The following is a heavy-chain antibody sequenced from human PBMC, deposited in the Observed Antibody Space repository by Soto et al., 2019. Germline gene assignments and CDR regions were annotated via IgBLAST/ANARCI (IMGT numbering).Heavy chain of an antibody. CDR1: GGTFSNYG. V-gene: IGHV1-69*01. D-gene: IGHD6-13*01. Sequence: QVKLVQSGTEVKRPGSSVKVSCKASGGTFSNYGLSWVRQAPGHGLQWMGGIIPLFGTLHNAREFQGRVTITADQSTGTASMDLRSLTYDDTAVYFCATTPFNMSSAGSYYFDSWGQGILVTVSS. CDR3: ATTPFNMSSAGSYYFDS. J-gene: IGHJ4*02. CDR2: IIPLFGTL.